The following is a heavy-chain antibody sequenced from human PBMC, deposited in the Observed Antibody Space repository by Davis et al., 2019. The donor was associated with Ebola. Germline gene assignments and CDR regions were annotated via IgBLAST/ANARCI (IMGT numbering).Heavy chain of an antibody. V-gene: IGHV1-2*02. CDR2: INPDNGAT. CDR1: GYTFTDYY. J-gene: IGHJ4*02. D-gene: IGHD3-10*01. CDR3: ARVAVTMVRGVPRSDY. Sequence: AASVKVSCKASGYTFTDYYMSWVRQAPGQGLEWMGWINPDNGATTYAQKFQGRVTMTRDTSITTAYMELSGLTSDDTAGYFCARVAVTMVRGVPRSDYWGQGILVTVSS.